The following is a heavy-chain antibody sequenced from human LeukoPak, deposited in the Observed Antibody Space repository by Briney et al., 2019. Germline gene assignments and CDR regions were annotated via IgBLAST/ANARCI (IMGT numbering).Heavy chain of an antibody. D-gene: IGHD1-20*01. V-gene: IGHV1-46*01. Sequence: GASVTVSCKTSGYTFTKYLIHWVRQAPGQGLEWVGTINPNGDATNYAPRLQGSLTLTQDTSTSTVYMELRGLTPDDTAVYYCARPLFCAFDNCGYWLDPWGPGTLVTVSS. CDR1: GYTFTKYL. J-gene: IGHJ5*02. CDR2: INPNGDAT. CDR3: ARPLFCAFDNCGYWLDP.